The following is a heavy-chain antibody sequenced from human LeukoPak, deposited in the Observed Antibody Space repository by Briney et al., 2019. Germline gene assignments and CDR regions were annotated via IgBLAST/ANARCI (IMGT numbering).Heavy chain of an antibody. J-gene: IGHJ4*02. D-gene: IGHD3-10*01. CDR1: GGSISSSSYY. CDR2: IYYSGST. Sequence: NPSETLSLTCTVSGGSISSSSYYWGWIRQPPGKGLEWIGSIYYSGSTYYNPSLKSRVTISVDTSKNQFSLKLSSVTAADTAVYYCASQLWFGELFFDYWGQGTLVTVSS. CDR3: ASQLWFGELFFDY. V-gene: IGHV4-39*07.